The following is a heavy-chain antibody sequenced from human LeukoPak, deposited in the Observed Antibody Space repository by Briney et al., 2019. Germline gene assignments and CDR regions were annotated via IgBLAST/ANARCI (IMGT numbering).Heavy chain of an antibody. CDR2: IIPIFGTA. CDR3: ARSSSFFGYFDL. J-gene: IGHJ2*01. D-gene: IGHD6-13*01. Sequence: ASVKVPCKASGGTFSSYAISWVRQAPGQGLEWMGGIIPIFGTANYAQKFQGRVTITADKSTRIAYMELSSLRSEDTAVYYCARSSSFFGYFDLWGRGTLVTVSS. CDR1: GGTFSSYA. V-gene: IGHV1-69*06.